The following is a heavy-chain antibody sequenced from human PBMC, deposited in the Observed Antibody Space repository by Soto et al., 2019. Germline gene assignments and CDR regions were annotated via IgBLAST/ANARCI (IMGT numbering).Heavy chain of an antibody. J-gene: IGHJ4*02. V-gene: IGHV3-23*01. CDR2: ISGGST. CDR3: AQAGRPRLADY. CDR1: GLTLNTYA. Sequence: GGSLRLSCAASGLTLNTYAMNWVRQAPGKGLEWVSAISGGSTYYADSVKGRFTISRDTSKNTLYLQMSSLRVEDTAVYYCAQAGRPRLADYWGPGTLVTLSS. D-gene: IGHD3-10*01.